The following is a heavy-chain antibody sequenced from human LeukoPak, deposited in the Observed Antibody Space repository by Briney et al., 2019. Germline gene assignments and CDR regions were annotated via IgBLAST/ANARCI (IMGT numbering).Heavy chain of an antibody. CDR1: GGTFSSYA. J-gene: IGHJ5*02. CDR3: ARIGIAVAGTGFDP. D-gene: IGHD6-19*01. Sequence: SVKISSKASGGTFSSYAISWVRQAPGQGLEWMGRIIPIFGTANYAQKFQGRVTITTDESTSTAYMELSSLRSEDTPVYYCARIGIAVAGTGFDPWGQGTLVTVSS. V-gene: IGHV1-69*05. CDR2: IIPIFGTA.